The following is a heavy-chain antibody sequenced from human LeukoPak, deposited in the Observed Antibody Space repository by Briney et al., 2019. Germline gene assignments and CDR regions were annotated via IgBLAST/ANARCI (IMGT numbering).Heavy chain of an antibody. J-gene: IGHJ4*02. CDR2: TSYSGGS. CDR3: ARDFRLDS. V-gene: IGHV4-4*07. CDR1: GASISSFY. Sequence: SETLSLTCTVSGASISSFYWSWVRQSAGKGLEWLGRTSYSGGSTYNPSLKSRVTMSVDTSKKLFSLNLSSVTAADTAVYYCARDFRLDSWGQGTLFTVS.